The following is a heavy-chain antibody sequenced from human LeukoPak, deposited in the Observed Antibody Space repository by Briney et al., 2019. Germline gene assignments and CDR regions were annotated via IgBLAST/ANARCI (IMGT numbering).Heavy chain of an antibody. CDR3: ARAKLSGYDVVDY. J-gene: IGHJ4*02. V-gene: IGHV3-7*02. CDR1: GFTFSSYW. Sequence: TGGSLRLSCAASGFTFSSYWMTWVRQAPGKGLEWVANIKKDGSEKYYVDSVRGRFTISRDNAKNSLYLQIKSLRAEDTAVYYCARAKLSGYDVVDYWGQGTLVTVSS. D-gene: IGHD5-12*01. CDR2: IKKDGSEK.